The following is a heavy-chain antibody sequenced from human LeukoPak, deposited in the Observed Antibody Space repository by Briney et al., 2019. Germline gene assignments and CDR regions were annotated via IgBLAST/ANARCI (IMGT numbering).Heavy chain of an antibody. CDR1: GGSISSSSYY. CDR2: IYYSGST. CDR3: ARIVVVPAAISDFDY. D-gene: IGHD2-2*01. J-gene: IGHJ4*02. V-gene: IGHV4-39*01. Sequence: PSETLSLTCTVSGGSISSSSYYWGWIRQPPGKGLEWIGSIYYSGSTYYNPSLKSRVTISVDTSKNQFSLKLSSVTAADTAVYYCARIVVVPAAISDFDYWGQGTLVTVSS.